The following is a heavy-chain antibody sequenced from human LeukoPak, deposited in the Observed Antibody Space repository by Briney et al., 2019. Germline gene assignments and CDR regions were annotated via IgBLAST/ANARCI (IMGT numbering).Heavy chain of an antibody. J-gene: IGHJ2*01. CDR3: VRDWDVVVVAATPLYFDL. CDR1: GGSISSYY. Sequence: PSETLSRTCTVSGGSISSYYWSWIRQPAGKGLEWIGRIYTSGSTNYNPSLKSRVTMSVDTSKNQFSLKLSSVTAADTAVYYCVRDWDVVVVAATPLYFDLWGRGTLVTVSS. D-gene: IGHD2-15*01. CDR2: IYTSGST. V-gene: IGHV4-4*07.